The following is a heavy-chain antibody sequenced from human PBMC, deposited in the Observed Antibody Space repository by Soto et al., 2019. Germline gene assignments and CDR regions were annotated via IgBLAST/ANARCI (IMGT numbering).Heavy chain of an antibody. Sequence: PSETLSLTCTVSGGSISSSSYYWGWIRQPPGKGLEWIGSIYYSGSTYYNPSLKSRVTISVDTSKNQFSLKLSSVTAADTAVYYCARQNYYGSGSYYPHPYYFDYWGKGTVVTGSS. CDR3: ARQNYYGSGSYYPHPYYFDY. CDR2: IYYSGST. D-gene: IGHD3-10*01. CDR1: GGSISSSSYY. V-gene: IGHV4-39*01. J-gene: IGHJ4*02.